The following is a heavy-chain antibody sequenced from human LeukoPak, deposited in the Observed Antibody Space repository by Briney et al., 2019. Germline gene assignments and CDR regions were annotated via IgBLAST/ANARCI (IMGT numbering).Heavy chain of an antibody. CDR3: ARGVLSENWNDPGAYYFDY. CDR1: RGSFSGYY. Sequence: SETLFLTCAVYRGSFSGYYWSWIRQPPGKGLEWIGEINHSGSTNYNPSLKSRLTISEDTSKNLFSLKLSSVTAADTAVYYCARGVLSENWNDPGAYYFDYWGQGTLVTVSS. CDR2: INHSGST. D-gene: IGHD1-1*01. V-gene: IGHV4-34*01. J-gene: IGHJ4*02.